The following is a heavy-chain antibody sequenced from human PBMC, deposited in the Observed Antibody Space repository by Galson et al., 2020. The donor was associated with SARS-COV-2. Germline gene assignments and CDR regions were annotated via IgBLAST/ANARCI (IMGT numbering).Heavy chain of an antibody. CDR1: SGSFSGYY. J-gene: IGHJ6*03. V-gene: IGHV4-34*01. CDR3: ARVQAAYSSSSRVYYYYYMDV. CDR2: INHSGST. D-gene: IGHD6-6*01. Sequence: SETLSLTCAVYSGSFSGYYWSWIRQPPGRGLEWIGEINHSGSTNYNPSLKSRVIISVYTSRNQFSLKLSSVTAADTAVYYCARVQAAYSSSSRVYYYYYMDVWGEGTTVTVSS.